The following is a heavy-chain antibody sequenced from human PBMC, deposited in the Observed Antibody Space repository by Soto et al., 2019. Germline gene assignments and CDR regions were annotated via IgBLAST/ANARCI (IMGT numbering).Heavy chain of an antibody. V-gene: IGHV1-8*01. CDR3: ARTQFRYFDWLLTLHYYYYMGV. CDR2: MNPNSGNA. CDR1: GCTFTSND. Sequence: AAVKVSCKEGGCTFTSNDSNWGRQATGRGREGRGGMNPNSGNAGYAQKFQGRVAMTRNTSISTADMELSSLRSEDTAVYYCARTQFRYFDWLLTLHYYYYMGVWGKGTTVTVSS. J-gene: IGHJ6*03. D-gene: IGHD3-9*01.